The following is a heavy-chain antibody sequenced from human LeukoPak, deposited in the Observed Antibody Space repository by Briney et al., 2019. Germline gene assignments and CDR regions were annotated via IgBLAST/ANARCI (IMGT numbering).Heavy chain of an antibody. Sequence: GGSLRLSCAGSGFTFSSYGIHWVRQAPGKGLEWVAVIWYDGSNKYYADSVKGRFTISRDNSKNTLYLQMNSLRAEDTAVYYCARDRVNSSSWYEIDYWGQGTLVTVSS. D-gene: IGHD6-13*01. V-gene: IGHV3-33*01. CDR1: GFTFSSYG. CDR3: ARDRVNSSSWYEIDY. J-gene: IGHJ4*02. CDR2: IWYDGSNK.